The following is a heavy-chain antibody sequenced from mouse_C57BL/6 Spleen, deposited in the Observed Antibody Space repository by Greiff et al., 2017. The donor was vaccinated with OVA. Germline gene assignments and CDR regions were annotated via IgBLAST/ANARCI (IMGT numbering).Heavy chain of an antibody. V-gene: IGHV1-22*01. Sequence: VQLKQSGPELVKPGASVKMSCKASGYTFTDYNMHWVKQSHGKSLEWIGYINPNNGGTSYNQKFKGKATLTVNKSSSTAYMELRSLTSEDSAVYYCAGLYSNYLYFDVWGTGTTVTVSS. CDR3: AGLYSNYLYFDV. CDR2: INPNNGGT. J-gene: IGHJ1*03. CDR1: GYTFTDYN. D-gene: IGHD2-5*01.